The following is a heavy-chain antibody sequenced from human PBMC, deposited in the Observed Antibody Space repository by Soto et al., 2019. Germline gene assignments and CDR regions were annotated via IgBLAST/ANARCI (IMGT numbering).Heavy chain of an antibody. CDR1: GFTFDSCA. V-gene: IGHV3-23*01. Sequence: EVRLLESGGGFVQPGGSLRLSCATSGFTFDSCAMHWVRQAPGKGLEWISTITGSGYKTYYADSVRGRFTISRDSSEKAVYLQMNSLSAGDTAVYYCAKDRLTAFGVVIAFEYWGRGTLVPVSS. CDR3: AKDRLTAFGVVIAFEY. CDR2: ITGSGYKT. J-gene: IGHJ4*02. D-gene: IGHD3-3*01.